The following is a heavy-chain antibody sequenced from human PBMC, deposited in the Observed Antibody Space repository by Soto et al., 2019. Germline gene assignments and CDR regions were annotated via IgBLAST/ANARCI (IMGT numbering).Heavy chain of an antibody. CDR3: AAETPSGSGTRYYYYYGMDV. D-gene: IGHD3-10*01. Sequence: SVKVSCKASGSTFTSSAVQWVRQARGQRLEWIGWIVVGSGNTNYAQKFQERVTITRDMSTSTAYMELSSLRSEDTAVYYCAAETPSGSGTRYYYYYGMDVWGQGTTVTVSS. V-gene: IGHV1-58*01. CDR2: IVVGSGNT. CDR1: GSTFTSSA. J-gene: IGHJ6*02.